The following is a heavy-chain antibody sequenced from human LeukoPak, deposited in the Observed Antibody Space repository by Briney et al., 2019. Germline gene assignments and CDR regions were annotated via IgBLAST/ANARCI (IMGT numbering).Heavy chain of an antibody. Sequence: QPGGSPKLSCIVSASTINTYGFHWFRQVPGKGPEWLAFIGHDGNYKHYGDSVRGRFSISRDNSKNTVYLEMDSLRADDTALYHCAEGSSSWYYPNCDYWGQGTLVTVSS. J-gene: IGHJ4*02. CDR2: IGHDGNYK. V-gene: IGHV3-30*02. CDR3: AEGSSSWYYPNCDY. CDR1: ASTINTYG. D-gene: IGHD6-13*01.